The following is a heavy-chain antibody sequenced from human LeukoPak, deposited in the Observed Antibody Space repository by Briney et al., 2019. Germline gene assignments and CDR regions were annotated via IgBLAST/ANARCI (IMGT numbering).Heavy chain of an antibody. J-gene: IGHJ6*03. Sequence: ASVKVSCKTSGYTFTDSYIHRVRQAPRQGLEWMGRINPNSGDTNYPQKFQGRVTMTRDTSISTAYMEMSSLTSDDTAVYYCARSARHCNNGVCFTDYYIDLWGKGTTVIVSS. CDR3: ARSARHCNNGVCFTDYYIDL. CDR2: INPNSGDT. D-gene: IGHD2-8*01. V-gene: IGHV1-2*06. CDR1: GYTFTDSY.